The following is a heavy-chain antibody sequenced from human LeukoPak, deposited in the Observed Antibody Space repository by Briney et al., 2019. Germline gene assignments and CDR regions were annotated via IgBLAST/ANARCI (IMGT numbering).Heavy chain of an antibody. CDR1: GFTFSSYG. J-gene: IGHJ6*03. Sequence: PGGSLRLSCAASGFTFSSYGMHWVRQAPGKGLEWVAFIRYDGSNKYYADSVKGRFTISRDNSKNTLYLQMNSLRAEDTAVYYCARVEGKQYYYMDVWGKGTTVTVSS. CDR3: ARVEGKQYYYMDV. CDR2: IRYDGSNK. D-gene: IGHD3-10*01. V-gene: IGHV3-30*02.